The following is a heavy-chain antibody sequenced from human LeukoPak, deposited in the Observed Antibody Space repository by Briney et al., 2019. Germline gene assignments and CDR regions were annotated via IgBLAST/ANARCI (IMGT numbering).Heavy chain of an antibody. V-gene: IGHV1-69*13. D-gene: IGHD3-22*01. CDR1: GGTFSSYA. J-gene: IGHJ4*02. Sequence: SVKVSCKASGGTFSSYAISWVRQAPGQGLEWMGGIIPIFGTANYAQKFQGRVTITADESTSTAYMELSSLRPEDTAVYYCARSYYYESSGYYSFDYWGQGTLVTVSS. CDR2: IIPIFGTA. CDR3: ARSYYYESSGYYSFDY.